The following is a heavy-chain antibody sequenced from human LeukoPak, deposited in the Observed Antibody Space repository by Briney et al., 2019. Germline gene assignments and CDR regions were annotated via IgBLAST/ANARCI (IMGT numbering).Heavy chain of an antibody. D-gene: IGHD3-16*01. CDR3: ARATDDEFYLYYGMDV. CDR1: GGSFSGYY. J-gene: IGHJ6*02. V-gene: IGHV4-34*01. Sequence: PSETLSLTCAVYGGSFSGYYWSWIRQPPGRGLEWIGEISQRGSTNYNPSLKSRITMSVDTSKNQFSLQLRSMTAADTAVYFCARATDDEFYLYYGMDVWGQGTTVTVSS. CDR2: ISQRGST.